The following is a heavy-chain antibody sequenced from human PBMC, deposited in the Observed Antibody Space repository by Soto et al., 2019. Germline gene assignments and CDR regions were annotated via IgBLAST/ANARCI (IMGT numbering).Heavy chain of an antibody. V-gene: IGHV6-1*01. J-gene: IGHJ6*03. Sequence: SQTLSLTCDISGDSVSSNSAAWNWIRQTPSRGLEWLGRTYYRSKWYINYAVSVKSRITVNPDTSKNQFSLQLNSVTPEDTAVFYFARGEGDDVTGHYSMDFWGKGTTVTVSS. D-gene: IGHD1-20*01. CDR1: GDSVSSNSAA. CDR2: TYYRSKWYI. CDR3: ARGEGDDVTGHYSMDF.